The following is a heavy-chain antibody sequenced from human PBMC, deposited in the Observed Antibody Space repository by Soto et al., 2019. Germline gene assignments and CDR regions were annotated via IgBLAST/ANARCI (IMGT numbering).Heavy chain of an antibody. V-gene: IGHV4-4*02. D-gene: IGHD5-18*01. J-gene: IGHJ6*02. CDR1: SGSISSSNW. Sequence: PSETLSLTCAVSSGSISSSNWWSWVRQPPGKGLEWIGEIYHSGSTNYNPSLKSRVTISVDKSKNQFSLKLSSVSSVFTLYLQMNSLKTEDTAVYYCTTDQPHIVDTARSVYYYYYYGMDVWGQGTTVTVSS. CDR2: IYHSGST. CDR3: NSLKTEDTAVYYCTTDQPHIVDTARSVYYYYYYGMDV.